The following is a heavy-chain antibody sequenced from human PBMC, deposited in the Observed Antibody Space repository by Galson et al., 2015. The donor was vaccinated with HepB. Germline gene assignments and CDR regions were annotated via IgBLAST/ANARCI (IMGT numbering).Heavy chain of an antibody. V-gene: IGHV1-69*13. J-gene: IGHJ3*02. Sequence: SVKVSCKASGGTFSSYAISWVRQAPGQGLEWMGGIIPIFGTANYAQKFQGRVTITADESTSTAYMELSSLRSEDTAVYYCARDPGYYGSGIYGGGAFDIWGQGTMVTVSS. CDR1: GGTFSSYA. CDR2: IIPIFGTA. D-gene: IGHD3-10*01. CDR3: ARDPGYYGSGIYGGGAFDI.